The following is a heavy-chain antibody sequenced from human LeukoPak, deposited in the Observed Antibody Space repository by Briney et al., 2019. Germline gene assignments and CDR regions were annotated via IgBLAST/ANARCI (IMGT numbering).Heavy chain of an antibody. CDR1: GGTFSSYA. Sequence: ASVKVSCKASGGTFSSYAISWVRQAPGQGLEWMGGIIPIFGTANYAQKFQGRVTITADESTSTAYMELSSLRSEDTAVYYCARVGGYCRSTSCYMIYWGQGTLVTVSS. V-gene: IGHV1-69*13. D-gene: IGHD2-2*02. J-gene: IGHJ4*02. CDR3: ARVGGYCRSTSCYMIY. CDR2: IIPIFGTA.